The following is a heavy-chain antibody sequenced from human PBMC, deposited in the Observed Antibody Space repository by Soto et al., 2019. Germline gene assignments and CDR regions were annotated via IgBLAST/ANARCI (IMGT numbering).Heavy chain of an antibody. Sequence: GGSLRLSCAASGFTFSSYGMHCVRQAPGKGLEWVAVISYDGSNKYYADSVKGRFTISRDNSKNTLYLQMNSLRAEDTAVYYCAKDAYSSSGYWGQGTLVTVSS. V-gene: IGHV3-30*18. CDR1: GFTFSSYG. D-gene: IGHD6-6*01. CDR2: ISYDGSNK. CDR3: AKDAYSSSGY. J-gene: IGHJ4*02.